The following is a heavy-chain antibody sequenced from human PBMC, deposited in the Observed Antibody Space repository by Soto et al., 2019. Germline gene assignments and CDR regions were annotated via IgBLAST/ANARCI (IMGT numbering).Heavy chain of an antibody. J-gene: IGHJ4*02. CDR3: ARLGGSYAVPHFDY. V-gene: IGHV4-59*08. Sequence: QVQLQESGPGLVRPSETLSLTCTVSGGSINRYYWTWIRQPPGKGLEWKGYIYYIGTTTNYNPSLNRRVTCSRVTSKTQFSMKLSSVTAADTAVYYWARLGGSYAVPHFDYWGQGTLVTVSS. CDR1: GGSINRYY. CDR2: IYYIGTTT. D-gene: IGHD1-26*01.